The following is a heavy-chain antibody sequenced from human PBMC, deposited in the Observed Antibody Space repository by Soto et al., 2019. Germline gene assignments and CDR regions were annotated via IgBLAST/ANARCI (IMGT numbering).Heavy chain of an antibody. CDR1: GGTFSSYA. CDR2: IIPIFGTA. J-gene: IGHJ6*02. CDR3: ARELRFLEISHYYYYGMDV. V-gene: IGHV1-69*13. Sequence: GASVKVSCKASGGTFSSYAISWVRQAPGQGLEWMGGIIPIFGTANYAQKFQGRVTITADESTSTAYMELSSLRSEDTAVYYCARELRFLEISHYYYYGMDVWGQGTTVTVSS. D-gene: IGHD3-3*01.